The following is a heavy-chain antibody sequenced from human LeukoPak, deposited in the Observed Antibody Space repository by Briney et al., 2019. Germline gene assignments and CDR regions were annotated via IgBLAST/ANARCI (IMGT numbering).Heavy chain of an antibody. CDR1: GGTFSSYT. J-gene: IGHJ4*02. CDR2: IIPILGIV. V-gene: IGHV1-69*02. D-gene: IGHD3-22*01. CDR3: ASRYYYDSSGYYYRSFDY. Sequence: SVKVSCKASGGTFSSYTISWVRQAPGQGLEWMGRIIPILGIVNYAQKFQGRVTITADKSTSTAYMELSSLRSEDTAVYYCASRYYYDSSGYYYRSFDYWGQGTLVTVSS.